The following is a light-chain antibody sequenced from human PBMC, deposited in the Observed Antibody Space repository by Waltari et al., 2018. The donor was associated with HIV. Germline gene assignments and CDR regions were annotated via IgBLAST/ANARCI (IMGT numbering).Light chain of an antibody. V-gene: IGLV1-40*03. CDR3: QSFDSGLSAWV. Sequence: QSVLTQPPSVSGAPGQRVTVSCTGHGSNIGANYDVQWYQVLPGSAPKLPIHTNPALPSGVPDRFSGSKSGASASLAITGLQAEDEGEYYCQSFDSGLSAWVFGGGTKLTVL. CDR2: TNP. J-gene: IGLJ3*02. CDR1: GSNIGANYD.